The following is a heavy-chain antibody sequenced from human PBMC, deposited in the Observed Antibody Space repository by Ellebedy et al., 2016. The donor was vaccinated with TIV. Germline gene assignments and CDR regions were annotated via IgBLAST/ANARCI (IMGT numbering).Heavy chain of an antibody. D-gene: IGHD3-10*01. V-gene: IGHV3-74*03. CDR2: INTDGTTT. CDR3: ARDQASRGVIIY. Sequence: GGSLRLSCAASGFTFSNHWMHWVRQVPGKGLVWVSRINTDGTTTTYADSVKGRFTISRDNAKNTLFLQMNSLRADDTAVYYCARDQASRGVIIYWGQGTLVTVSS. CDR1: GFTFSNHW. J-gene: IGHJ4*02.